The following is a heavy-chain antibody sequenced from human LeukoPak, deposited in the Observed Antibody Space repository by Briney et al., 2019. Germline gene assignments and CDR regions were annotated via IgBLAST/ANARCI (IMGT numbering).Heavy chain of an antibody. Sequence: GSSVTVSCKASVGTFSIYAISWVRQAPGQGLEWMGRIIPILGIANYAQKFQGRVTITADKSTSTAYMELSSLRSEDTAVYYCARDGSSYYGSGSNHAFDIWGQGTMVTVSS. D-gene: IGHD3-10*01. CDR3: ARDGSSYYGSGSNHAFDI. V-gene: IGHV1-69*04. J-gene: IGHJ3*02. CDR1: VGTFSIYA. CDR2: IIPILGIA.